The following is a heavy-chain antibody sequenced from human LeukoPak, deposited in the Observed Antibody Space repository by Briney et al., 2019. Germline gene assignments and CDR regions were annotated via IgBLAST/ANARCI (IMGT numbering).Heavy chain of an antibody. V-gene: IGHV3-30*18. CDR1: GFTFSSYG. CDR2: ISYDGSNK. CDR3: AKDSESPY. J-gene: IGHJ4*02. Sequence: SGGSLRLSCAASGFTFSSYGMHWVRQAPGKGLEWVAVISYDGSNKYYADSVKGRFTISRDNSKNTLYLQMNSLRAEDTAVYYCAKDSESPYWGQGTLVTVSS.